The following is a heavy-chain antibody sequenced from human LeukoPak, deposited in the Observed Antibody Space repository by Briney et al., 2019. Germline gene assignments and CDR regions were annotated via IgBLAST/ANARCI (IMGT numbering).Heavy chain of an antibody. CDR1: GGSISSSSNY. Sequence: SETLSLTCTVSGGSISSSSNYWGWIRQPPGKGLEWIGTIYSTGNTYYNPSLKSRLTISVDTSKNQFSLKLSSVTAADTAVYYCARGPRRIQLWTSMDVWGQGTTVTASS. CDR3: ARGPRRIQLWTSMDV. V-gene: IGHV4-39*01. D-gene: IGHD5-18*01. CDR2: IYSTGNT. J-gene: IGHJ6*02.